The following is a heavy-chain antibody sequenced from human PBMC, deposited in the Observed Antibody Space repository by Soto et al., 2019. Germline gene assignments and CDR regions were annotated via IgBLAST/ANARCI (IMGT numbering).Heavy chain of an antibody. V-gene: IGHV4-34*01. D-gene: IGHD3-3*01. CDR1: GGSFSGYY. CDR2: INHSGST. CDR3: ARGYDFWSGYVTYYYMDV. J-gene: IGHJ6*03. Sequence: SETLSLTCAVYGGSFSGYYWSWIRQPPGKGLEWIGEINHSGSTNYNPSLKSRVTISVDTSKNQFSLKLSSVTAADTAVYYCARGYDFWSGYVTYYYMDVWGKGTTVTVSS.